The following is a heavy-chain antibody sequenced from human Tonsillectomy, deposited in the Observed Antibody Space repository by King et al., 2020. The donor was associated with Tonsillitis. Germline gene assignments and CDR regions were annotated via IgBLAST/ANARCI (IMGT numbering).Heavy chain of an antibody. D-gene: IGHD5-18*01. J-gene: IGHJ5*02. CDR3: ARDFNTDTVMVTGWFDP. Sequence: QLVQSGAEVKKTGSSVKVSCKASGGSLLSYSITWVRQAPGQGLEWLLMVIPIFGMIKYAPKFYGRVTITAGRSPSTDYMELSSLRSDDTAVYYCARDFNTDTVMVTGWFDPWGQGTLVIVSS. CDR1: GGSLLSYS. CDR2: VIPIFGMI. V-gene: IGHV1-69*09.